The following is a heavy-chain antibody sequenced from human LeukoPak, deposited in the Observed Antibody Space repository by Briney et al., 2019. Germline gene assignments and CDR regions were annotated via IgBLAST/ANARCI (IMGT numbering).Heavy chain of an antibody. CDR1: GGSISSYY. V-gene: IGHV4-4*07. Sequence: PSETLSLTCTVSGGSISSYYWSWIRQPAGKGLEWIGRIYTSGSTNYNPSHKSRVTMSVDTSKNQFSLKLSSVTAADTAVYYCARGPHCSSTSCYTRYYYYYYMDVWGKGTTVTVSS. CDR2: IYTSGST. CDR3: ARGPHCSSTSCYTRYYYYYYMDV. J-gene: IGHJ6*03. D-gene: IGHD2-2*02.